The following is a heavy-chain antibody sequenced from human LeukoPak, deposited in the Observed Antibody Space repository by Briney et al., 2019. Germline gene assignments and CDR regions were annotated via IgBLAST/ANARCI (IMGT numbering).Heavy chain of an antibody. Sequence: GGSLRLSCAASGFTFSNYVMHWVRQAPGKGLEWVSLISGSGGSTYHADSVKGRFTISRDNSKNTVYLQMNSLRAEDTAFYYCAKGSGYSNGDAIDYWGQGTLVTVSS. V-gene: IGHV3-23*01. CDR3: AKGSGYSNGDAIDY. D-gene: IGHD5-18*01. J-gene: IGHJ4*02. CDR1: GFTFSNYV. CDR2: ISGSGGST.